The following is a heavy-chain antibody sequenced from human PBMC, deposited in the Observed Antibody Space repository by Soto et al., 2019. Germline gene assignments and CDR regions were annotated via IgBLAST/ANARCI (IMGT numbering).Heavy chain of an antibody. CDR3: HGYGY. Sequence: EVQVVESGGGLTQPGGSLRLSCVVSGFTVSSANYMSWVRQAPGKGLEWVSVIYSGGTTFYADSVKGRFTISRDNSKNTLYLQMNSLRAEDTAVYYCHGYGYWGQGTLVTVSS. CDR2: IYSGGTT. CDR1: GFTVSSANY. J-gene: IGHJ4*02. V-gene: IGHV3-53*01. D-gene: IGHD5-12*01.